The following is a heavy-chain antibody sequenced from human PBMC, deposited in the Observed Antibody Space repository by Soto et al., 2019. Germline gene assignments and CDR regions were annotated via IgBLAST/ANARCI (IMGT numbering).Heavy chain of an antibody. V-gene: IGHV1-69*12. Sequence: QVQLVQSGAEVKKSGSSMKVSCKASGGTFSSYAISWVRQAPGQGLEWMGGIIPIFGTANYAQKFQGRVTITADESTSTAYMELSSLRSEDTAVYYCARAHLKSDIVVVVAATPNWFDPWGQGTLVTVSS. CDR3: ARAHLKSDIVVVVAATPNWFDP. J-gene: IGHJ5*02. D-gene: IGHD2-15*01. CDR2: IIPIFGTA. CDR1: GGTFSSYA.